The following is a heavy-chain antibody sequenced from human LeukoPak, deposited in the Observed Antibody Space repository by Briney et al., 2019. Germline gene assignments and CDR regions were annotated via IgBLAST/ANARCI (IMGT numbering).Heavy chain of an antibody. CDR2: IWYDGSNK. Sequence: PGGSLRLSCTASGFSFNSHGMHWVRQAPGKGLEWAAVIWYDGSNKYYADSVKGRFTISRDNSKNTVDLQMNSLRAEDTAVYYCVRDYHGSGPDYWGQGTLVTVSS. D-gene: IGHD3-10*01. CDR1: GFSFNSHG. CDR3: VRDYHGSGPDY. J-gene: IGHJ4*02. V-gene: IGHV3-33*01.